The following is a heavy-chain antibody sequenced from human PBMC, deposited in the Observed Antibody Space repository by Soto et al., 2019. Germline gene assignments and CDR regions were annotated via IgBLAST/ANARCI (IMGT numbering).Heavy chain of an antibody. D-gene: IGHD6-13*01. CDR3: ARTAGGRVRGALDI. J-gene: IGHJ3*02. CDR2: IPNTENKK. V-gene: IGHV3-30-3*01. Sequence: QVQLEESGGGVVQPGTSLRLSCVASGFTFSSYGMHWVRQAPGKGLECVAGIPNTENKKYYADSVKGRFTISRDNSQNTLFLLMDSVMSEDTAVYYCARTAGGRVRGALDIWGQGTMVTVS. CDR1: GFTFSSYG.